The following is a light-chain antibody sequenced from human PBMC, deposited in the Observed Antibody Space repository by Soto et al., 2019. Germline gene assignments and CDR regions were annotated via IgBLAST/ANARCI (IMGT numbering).Light chain of an antibody. J-gene: IGLJ1*01. Sequence: QSVLTQPASVSGSPGQSITISCTGTSSDVGSYNLVSWYQQRPGKAPKLMIYEGSKRPSGVSNRFSGSKSGNTASLTISGLQAEDEADYYCCSYAGSSTFLVFGTGTKVIVL. CDR3: CSYAGSSTFLV. CDR2: EGS. V-gene: IGLV2-23*01. CDR1: SSDVGSYNL.